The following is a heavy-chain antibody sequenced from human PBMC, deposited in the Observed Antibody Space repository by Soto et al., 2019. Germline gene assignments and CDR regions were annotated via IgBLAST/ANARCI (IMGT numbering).Heavy chain of an antibody. D-gene: IGHD5-12*01. CDR1: GFTFDDYA. V-gene: IGHV3-9*01. J-gene: IGHJ4*02. CDR3: AKAPRGYRGYDEDGEFDY. CDR2: ISWNSGSI. Sequence: GGSLRLSCAASGFTFDDYAMHWVRQAPGKGLEWVSGISWNSGSIGYADSVKGRFTISRDNAKNSLYLQMNSLRAEDTALYYCAKAPRGYRGYDEDGEFDYWGQGTLVTVSS.